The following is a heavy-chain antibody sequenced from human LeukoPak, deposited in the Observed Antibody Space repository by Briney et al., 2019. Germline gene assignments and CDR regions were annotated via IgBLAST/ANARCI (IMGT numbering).Heavy chain of an antibody. D-gene: IGHD2-15*01. J-gene: IGHJ4*02. CDR2: ISSSSSYI. V-gene: IGHV3-21*01. CDR3: ARVPAPRDILFDD. CDR1: GFTFSSYS. Sequence: GGSLRLSCAASGFTFSSYSMNWVRQAPGKGLEWVSSISSSSSYIYYADSVKGRFTISRDNAKNSLYLQMNSLRAEDTAVYYCARVPAPRDILFDDWGQGTLVTVSS.